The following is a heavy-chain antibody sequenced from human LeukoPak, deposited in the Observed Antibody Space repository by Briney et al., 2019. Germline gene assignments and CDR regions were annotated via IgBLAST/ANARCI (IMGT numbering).Heavy chain of an antibody. Sequence: SETLSLTCTVSGGSLSSYYWSWIRQPAGKGLEFIGRIYVTGITNYNPSLQSRVTMSVDTSNNQFSLKLSSVTAADTAVYYCARAVAGTLGAFDIWGQGTMVTVSS. CDR1: GGSLSSYY. D-gene: IGHD6-19*01. CDR3: ARAVAGTLGAFDI. CDR2: IYVTGIT. J-gene: IGHJ3*02. V-gene: IGHV4-4*07.